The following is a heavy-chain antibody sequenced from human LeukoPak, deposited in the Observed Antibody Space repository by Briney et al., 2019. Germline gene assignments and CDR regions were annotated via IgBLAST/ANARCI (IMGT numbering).Heavy chain of an antibody. V-gene: IGHV5-51*01. CDR2: IYPGDSDT. J-gene: IGHJ4*02. CDR1: GYSFTSYW. D-gene: IGHD3-22*01. Sequence: GESLKISCKGSGYSFTSYWIGWVRQTPGKGLEWMGIIYPGDSDTRYSPSFQGQVTISADKSISTAYLQWSSLKASDTAMYYCARTYYYDSSGYYPYYFDYWGQGTLVTVSS. CDR3: ARTYYYDSSGYYPYYFDY.